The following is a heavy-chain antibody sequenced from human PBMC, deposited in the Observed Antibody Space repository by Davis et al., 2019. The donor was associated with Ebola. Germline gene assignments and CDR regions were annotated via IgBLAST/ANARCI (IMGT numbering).Heavy chain of an antibody. Sequence: GGSLRLSCAASGFTFSTYSMNWVRQAPGKGLEWVSYISSSSSTIYYADSVKGRFTISRDNAKNSLYLQMNSLRAEDTAVYYCARDRVGSGYLYGMDVWGQGTTVTVSS. CDR2: ISSSSSTI. J-gene: IGHJ6*02. V-gene: IGHV3-48*01. D-gene: IGHD5-12*01. CDR3: ARDRVGSGYLYGMDV. CDR1: GFTFSTYS.